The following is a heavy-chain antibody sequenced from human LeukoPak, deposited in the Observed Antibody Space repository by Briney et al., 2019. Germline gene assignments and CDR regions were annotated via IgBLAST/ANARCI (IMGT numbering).Heavy chain of an antibody. CDR2: FDPEDGET. Sequence: ASVKVSCKVSGYTLTELSMHWVRQAPGKGLEWMGGFDPEDGETIYVQKFQGRVTMTEDTSTDTAYMELSSLRSEDTAVYYCVTTRGGPDDTDFDYWGQGTLVTVSS. CDR1: GYTLTELS. V-gene: IGHV1-24*01. J-gene: IGHJ4*02. CDR3: VTTRGGPDDTDFDY. D-gene: IGHD1-1*01.